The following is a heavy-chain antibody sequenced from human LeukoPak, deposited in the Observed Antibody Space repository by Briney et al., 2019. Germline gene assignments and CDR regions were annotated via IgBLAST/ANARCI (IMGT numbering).Heavy chain of an antibody. J-gene: IGHJ5*02. CDR3: ARHEPSSFYYESRGNWFDP. V-gene: IGHV4-34*01. Sequence: SETLSLTCAVYGDSFSGYYWTWIRQPPGKGLEWIGEINHSGSTNYNPSLQSRVTMSVDTSNNQVSLKVTSVTAADTAVYYCARHEPSSFYYESRGNWFDPWGQGTLVTVSS. CDR2: INHSGST. CDR1: GDSFSGYY. D-gene: IGHD3-22*01.